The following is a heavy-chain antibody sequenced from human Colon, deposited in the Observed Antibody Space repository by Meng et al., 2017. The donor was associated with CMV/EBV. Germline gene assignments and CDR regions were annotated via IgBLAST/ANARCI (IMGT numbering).Heavy chain of an antibody. D-gene: IGHD1-1*01. CDR2: IYYTGIT. CDR3: ARQGTVVEAGTRASYFDY. CDR1: ISQSSSY. J-gene: IGHJ4*02. Sequence: ISQSSSYWGWIRQTPGKGREWIANIYYTGITYYTPSLRSRVALSVDRSKNQFSLRLTSVTAADTAIYHCARQGTVVEAGTRASYFDYWGQGALVTVSS. V-gene: IGHV4-39*01.